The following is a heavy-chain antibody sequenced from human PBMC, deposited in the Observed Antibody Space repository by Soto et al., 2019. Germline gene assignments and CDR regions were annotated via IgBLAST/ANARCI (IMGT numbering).Heavy chain of an antibody. CDR3: VRIRRGDGYTFGY. J-gene: IGHJ4*02. V-gene: IGHV3-74*01. CDR2: INIDGSTT. D-gene: IGHD5-12*01. CDR1: GFSLSNYW. Sequence: EVQLVESVGVSVQPGGSLRLSCAASGFSLSNYWMHWVRQAPGKGLVWVSRINIDGSTTTYADSVKGRFTISRDNAKNSLYLQMNSLRDEDTDVYYCVRIRRGDGYTFGYWGQGTLVTVSS.